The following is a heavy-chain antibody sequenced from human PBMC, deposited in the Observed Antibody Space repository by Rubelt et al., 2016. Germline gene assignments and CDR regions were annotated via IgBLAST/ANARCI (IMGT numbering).Heavy chain of an antibody. CDR2: INSDGSST. CDR3: AGDDDFWISYGTYSYGMDV. J-gene: IGHJ6*02. D-gene: IGHD3/OR15-3a*01. V-gene: IGHV3-74*01. Sequence: EVHLVESGGGLVQPGGSLRLSCVASGFTFSSYWMNWVRQAPGKGLVWVSRINSDGSSTSYADSVKGRFTISRDNAKNTLYLQMNSLRAEDTAVDYCAGDDDFWISYGTYSYGMDVWGQGTTVTVSS. CDR1: GFTFSSYW.